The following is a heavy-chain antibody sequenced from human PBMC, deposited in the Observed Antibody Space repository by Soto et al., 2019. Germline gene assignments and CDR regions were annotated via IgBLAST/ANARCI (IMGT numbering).Heavy chain of an antibody. D-gene: IGHD6-13*01. V-gene: IGHV1-8*01. Sequence: ASVKVSCKASGYTFTRYDINWVRQATGQGLEWMGWMNPNSGNTGYAQKFQGRVTMTRNTSISTAYMELSSLRSEDTAVYYCARVPDSSSWYGAYYYYYMDVWGKGTTVTVSS. J-gene: IGHJ6*03. CDR3: ARVPDSSSWYGAYYYYYMDV. CDR1: GYTFTRYD. CDR2: MNPNSGNT.